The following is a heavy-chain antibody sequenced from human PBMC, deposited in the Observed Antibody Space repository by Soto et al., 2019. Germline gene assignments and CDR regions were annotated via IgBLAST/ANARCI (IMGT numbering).Heavy chain of an antibody. CDR2: IWYDGSNK. CDR3: ARAQFMITFWGVSY. V-gene: IGHV3-33*01. J-gene: IGHJ4*02. CDR1: GFTFSSYG. D-gene: IGHD3-16*01. Sequence: QVQLVESGGGVVQPGRSLRLSCAASGFTFSSYGMHWVRQAPGKGLEWVAVIWYDGSNKYYADSVKGRFTISRDNSKNTLYLQMNSLRAEDTAVYYCARAQFMITFWGVSYWGQGTLVTVSS.